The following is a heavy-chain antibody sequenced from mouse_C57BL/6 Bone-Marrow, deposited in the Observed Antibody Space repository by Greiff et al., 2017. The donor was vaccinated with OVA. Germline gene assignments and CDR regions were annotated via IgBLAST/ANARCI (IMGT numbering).Heavy chain of an antibody. V-gene: IGHV1-85*01. J-gene: IGHJ2*01. CDR3: AREGGPLFDY. CDR2: IYPRDGST. Sequence: VKLMESGPELVKPGASVKLSCKASGYTFTSYDINWVKQRPGQGLEWIGWIYPRDGSTKYNEKFKGKATLTVDTSSSTAYMELHSLTSEDSAVYFCAREGGPLFDYWGQGTTLTVSS. CDR1: GYTFTSYD. D-gene: IGHD1-1*02.